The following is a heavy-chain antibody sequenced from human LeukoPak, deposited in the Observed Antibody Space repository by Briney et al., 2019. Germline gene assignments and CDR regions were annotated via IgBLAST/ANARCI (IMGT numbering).Heavy chain of an antibody. V-gene: IGHV3-33*01. J-gene: IGHJ3*02. CDR2: IWYDGSKT. Sequence: GGSLRLSCAASGLPFSSYGMHWVRQAPGKGLKWVAVIWYDGSKTYYADSVKGRFTISRDNSKNTLYLQMDSLRAEDTAVYYCARDVADAFDMWGQGTVVTVSS. D-gene: IGHD2-21*01. CDR3: ARDVADAFDM. CDR1: GLPFSSYG.